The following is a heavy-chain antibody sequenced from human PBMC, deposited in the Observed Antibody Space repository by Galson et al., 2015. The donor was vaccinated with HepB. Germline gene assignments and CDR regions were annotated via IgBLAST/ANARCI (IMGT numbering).Heavy chain of an antibody. V-gene: IGHV1-24*01. CDR2: FDPEDGET. Sequence: SVKVSCKVSGYTLTELSMHWVRQAPGKGLEWMGGFDPEDGETIYAQKFQGRVTMTEDTSTDTAYMELSSLRSEDTAVYYCVATVDYYSYGMDVWGQGTTVTVSS. J-gene: IGHJ6*02. D-gene: IGHD4-23*01. CDR1: GYTLTELS. CDR3: VATVDYYSYGMDV.